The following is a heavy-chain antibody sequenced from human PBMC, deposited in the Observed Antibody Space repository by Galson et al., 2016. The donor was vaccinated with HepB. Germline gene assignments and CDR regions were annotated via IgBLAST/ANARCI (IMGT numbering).Heavy chain of an antibody. V-gene: IGHV3-9*01. CDR3: ARDGSGSHFKY. J-gene: IGHJ4*02. CDR2: ISWNRGSI. Sequence: SLRLSCAASGFTFDDYAMHWVRQAPGKGLEWVSGISWNRGSIGYPGSVEGRFPISRDNAKNSLYLQMNSLRVEDTAFYYCARDGSGSHFKYWGQGNLVTVSS. CDR1: GFTFDDYA. D-gene: IGHD1-26*01.